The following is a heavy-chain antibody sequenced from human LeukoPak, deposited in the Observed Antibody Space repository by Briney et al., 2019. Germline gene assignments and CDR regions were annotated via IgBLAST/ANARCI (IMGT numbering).Heavy chain of an antibody. V-gene: IGHV1-18*01. CDR3: ARGEGWYCSSTSCYDTYYYYGMDV. Sequence: ASVKVSCKASGYTFTSYGISWVRQAPGQGLEWMGWISAYSGNTNYAQKLQGRVTMTTDTSTSTAYMELRSLRSDDTAVYYCARGEGWYCSSTSCYDTYYYYGMDVWGQGTTVTVSS. J-gene: IGHJ6*02. CDR1: GYTFTSYG. CDR2: ISAYSGNT. D-gene: IGHD2-2*01.